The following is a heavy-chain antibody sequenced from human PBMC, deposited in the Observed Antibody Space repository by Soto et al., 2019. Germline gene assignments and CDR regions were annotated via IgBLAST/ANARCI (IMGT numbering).Heavy chain of an antibody. V-gene: IGHV3-11*01. Sequence: PGGSLRLSCAVSGFRLSDYEMSWIRQAPGKGPEWVSFISRSGDTIYYVDSVKGRFSISRDNAKNSVYLQVRSPRVEDTAAYFCARSSGWFGADAFDLWGQGTMVTVSS. CDR3: ARSSGWFGADAFDL. J-gene: IGHJ3*01. D-gene: IGHD3-10*01. CDR1: GFRLSDYE. CDR2: ISRSGDTI.